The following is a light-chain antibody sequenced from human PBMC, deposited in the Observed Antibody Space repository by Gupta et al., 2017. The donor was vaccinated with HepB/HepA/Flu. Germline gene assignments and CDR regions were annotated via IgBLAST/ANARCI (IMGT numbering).Light chain of an antibody. Sequence: EIVLTQSPATLSLSPGERATLSCRASQSVSTFLAWYQQKPGQAPRLLIYDASNRATGIPARFSGSGSGTDFTLTISSLESEDFAIYYCQQRISWPLTFGGGTKVEI. J-gene: IGKJ4*01. CDR2: DAS. V-gene: IGKV3-11*01. CDR3: QQRISWPLT. CDR1: QSVSTF.